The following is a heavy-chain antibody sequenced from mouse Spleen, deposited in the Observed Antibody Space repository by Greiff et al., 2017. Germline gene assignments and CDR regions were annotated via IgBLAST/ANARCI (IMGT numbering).Heavy chain of an antibody. CDR3: ARRGNYAYFDY. V-gene: IGHV1-64*01. D-gene: IGHD2-1*01. Sequence: VQLQQPGAELVKPGASVKLSCKASGYTFTSYWMHWVKQSPGQGLEWIGMIHPNSGSTNYNEKFKSKATLTVDKSSSTAYMQLSSLTSEDSAVYYCARRGNYAYFDYWGQGTTLTVSS. CDR1: GYTFTSYW. CDR2: IHPNSGST. J-gene: IGHJ2*01.